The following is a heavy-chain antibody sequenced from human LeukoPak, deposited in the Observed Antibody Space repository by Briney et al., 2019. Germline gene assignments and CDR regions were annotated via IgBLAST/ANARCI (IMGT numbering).Heavy chain of an antibody. CDR3: ARQWGAARSWFDP. J-gene: IGHJ5*02. D-gene: IGHD6-6*01. CDR2: IYYSGST. CDR1: GGSISSYY. V-gene: IGHV4-59*01. Sequence: SETLSLTCTVSGGSISSYYWSWIRQPPGKGLEWIGYIYYSGSTNYNPSLKSRVTISVDTSKNQFSLKLSSVTAADTAVYYCARQWGAARSWFDPWGQGTLVTVSS.